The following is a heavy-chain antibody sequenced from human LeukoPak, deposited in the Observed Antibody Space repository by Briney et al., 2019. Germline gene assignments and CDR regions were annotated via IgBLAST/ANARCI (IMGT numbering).Heavy chain of an antibody. Sequence: ASVKVSFKASGYTFTGYYIHWVRQAPGQGLEWMGWINPKNGGTKCSQEFQGRVTLTTDTSITTAHMELSRLRSDDTAVYYCARGFDSRGYYSGHFDYRGQGTLVTVSS. D-gene: IGHD3-22*01. V-gene: IGHV1-2*02. CDR2: INPKNGGT. CDR1: GYTFTGYY. CDR3: ARGFDSRGYYSGHFDY. J-gene: IGHJ4*02.